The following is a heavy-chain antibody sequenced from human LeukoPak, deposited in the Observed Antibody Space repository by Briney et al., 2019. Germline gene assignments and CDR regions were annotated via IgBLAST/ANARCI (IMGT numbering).Heavy chain of an antibody. CDR3: AREVVGATSEFDY. Sequence: PGGSVRLFCAASGFTFSSYEMNWVRQAPGKGLEWVSYISSSGSTIYYADSVKGRFTISRDNAKNSLYLQMNSLRAEDTAVYYCAREVVGATSEFDYWGQGTGVTVSS. D-gene: IGHD1-26*01. J-gene: IGHJ4*02. CDR1: GFTFSSYE. CDR2: ISSSGSTI. V-gene: IGHV3-48*03.